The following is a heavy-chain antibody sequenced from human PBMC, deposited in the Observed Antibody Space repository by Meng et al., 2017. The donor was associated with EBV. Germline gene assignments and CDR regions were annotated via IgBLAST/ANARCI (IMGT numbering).Heavy chain of an antibody. CDR3: ARPFPSWQSPRLDPFGA. D-gene: IGHD6-19*01. Sequence: QLQLRESGPGQVKPSETLSLTCTVSGDSISSFYYWGWIRQPPGRGLEWIGSVHYTGSTYYSPSLKSRVTASVDTSKNQFSLRLTSVTAADTAVYYCARPFPSWQSPRLDPFGAWGQGTLVTVAS. V-gene: IGHV4-39*01. CDR2: VHYTGST. CDR1: GDSISSFYY. J-gene: IGHJ5*02.